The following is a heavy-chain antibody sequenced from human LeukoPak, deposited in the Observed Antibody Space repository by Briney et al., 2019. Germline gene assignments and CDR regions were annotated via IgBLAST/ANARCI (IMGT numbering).Heavy chain of an antibody. D-gene: IGHD6-13*01. Sequence: ASVKVSCKASGYTFTGYYMHWVRQAPRQGLEWMGWINPNSGGTNYAQKFQGRVTMTRDTSISTAYMELSRLRSDDTAVYYCATHSPFIAAAGVVGGMNNYYYGMDVWGQGTTVTVSS. CDR2: INPNSGGT. CDR3: ATHSPFIAAAGVVGGMNNYYYGMDV. CDR1: GYTFTGYY. V-gene: IGHV1-2*02. J-gene: IGHJ6*02.